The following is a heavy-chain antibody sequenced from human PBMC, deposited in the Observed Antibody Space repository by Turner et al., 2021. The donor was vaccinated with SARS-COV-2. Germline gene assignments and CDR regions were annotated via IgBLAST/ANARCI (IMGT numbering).Heavy chain of an antibody. CDR2: IFYGGST. V-gene: IGHV4-39*01. J-gene: IGHJ6*02. Sequence: QLQLPDSGPGLSKPSDTLSRSCTVSGGSISSSSFYWGWLRQPPGKGLEWIGGIFYGGSTYYNPSLKRRVTITVDTYKNQFSLKLSSVPAADTAVYYCARLVDNLDYYYGMDVWGQGTTVTVSS. CDR3: ARLVDNLDYYYGMDV. D-gene: IGHD2-15*01. CDR1: GGSISSSSFY.